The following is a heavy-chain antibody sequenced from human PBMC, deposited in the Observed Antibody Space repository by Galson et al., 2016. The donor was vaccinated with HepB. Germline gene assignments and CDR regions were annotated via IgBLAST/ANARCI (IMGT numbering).Heavy chain of an antibody. J-gene: IGHJ4*02. CDR3: ARDPGYITAAPFFDY. CDR2: ISTTGSNT. Sequence: SLRLSCAASGFTFGDYYMTWVRQAPGKGLEWVSYISTTGSNTCYADSVKGRFTISRDNAKNSLYVQMNSLRVEDTAVYYCARDPGYITAAPFFDYWGQGTLVTVSS. D-gene: IGHD5-24*01. V-gene: IGHV3-11*04. CDR1: GFTFGDYY.